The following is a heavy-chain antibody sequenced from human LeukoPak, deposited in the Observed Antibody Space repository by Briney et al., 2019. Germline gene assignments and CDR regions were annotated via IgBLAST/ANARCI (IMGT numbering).Heavy chain of an antibody. V-gene: IGHV3-30*03. D-gene: IGHD1-26*01. Sequence: GRSLGLSCAASGFTFSSYGMHWVRQAPGKGLEWVAVISYDGSNKYYADSVKGRFTISRDNSKNTLYLQMNSLRAEDTAVYYCSGKDFDYWGQGTLVTVSS. J-gene: IGHJ4*02. CDR3: SGKDFDY. CDR1: GFTFSSYG. CDR2: ISYDGSNK.